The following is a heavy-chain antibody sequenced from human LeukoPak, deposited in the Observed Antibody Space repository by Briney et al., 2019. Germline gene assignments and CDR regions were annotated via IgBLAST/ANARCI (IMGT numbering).Heavy chain of an antibody. V-gene: IGHV3-20*04. J-gene: IGHJ4*02. D-gene: IGHD3-10*01. CDR2: INWNGGST. CDR1: GFTFDDYG. Sequence: GGSLRLSCAASGFTFDDYGRSWVRQAPGKGLEWVSGINWNGGSTGYADSVKGRFTISRDNSKNTLYLQMNSLRAEDTAVYYCAKVTYGSGTYGAFDYWGQGTLVTVSS. CDR3: AKVTYGSGTYGAFDY.